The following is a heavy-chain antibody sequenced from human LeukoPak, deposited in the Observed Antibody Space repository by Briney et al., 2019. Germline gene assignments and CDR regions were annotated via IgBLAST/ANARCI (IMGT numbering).Heavy chain of an antibody. D-gene: IGHD3-22*01. J-gene: IGHJ4*02. CDR1: GYSFTSYW. CDR3: ARQDGYYVSSGCFDY. CDR2: IYPGDSDT. Sequence: AGESLKISCKGSGYSFTSYWIGWVRQMPGKGLEWMGIIYPGDSDTRYSPSFQGQVTISADKSISTAYLQWSSMKASDTAMYYCARQDGYYVSSGCFDYWGQGTLVTVSS. V-gene: IGHV5-51*01.